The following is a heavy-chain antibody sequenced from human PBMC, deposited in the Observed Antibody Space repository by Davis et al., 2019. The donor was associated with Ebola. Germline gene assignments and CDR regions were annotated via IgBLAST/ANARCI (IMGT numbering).Heavy chain of an antibody. Sequence: GESLKISCAASGFTFSSYWMHWVRQAPGKGLVWVSRINSDGSSTSYADSVKGRFTISRDNAKNTLYLQMNSLRAEDTAVYYCARGPQAHSDYWGQGTTVTVSS. CDR1: GFTFSSYW. CDR2: INSDGSST. CDR3: ARGPQAHSDY. J-gene: IGHJ4*03. V-gene: IGHV3-74*01.